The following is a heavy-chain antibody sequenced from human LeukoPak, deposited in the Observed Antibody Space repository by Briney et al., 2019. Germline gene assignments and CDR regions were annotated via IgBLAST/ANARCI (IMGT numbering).Heavy chain of an antibody. CDR2: ISGSGGST. J-gene: IGHJ4*02. D-gene: IGHD5-24*01. CDR3: VHRDGYNYDY. Sequence: GGSLRLSCAASRFTVSSNYMSWVRQAPGKGLEWVSAISGSGGSTYYADSVKGRFTISRDNSKNTLYLQMNSLRAEDTAVYYCVHRDGYNYDYWGQGTLVTVSS. V-gene: IGHV3-23*01. CDR1: RFTVSSNY.